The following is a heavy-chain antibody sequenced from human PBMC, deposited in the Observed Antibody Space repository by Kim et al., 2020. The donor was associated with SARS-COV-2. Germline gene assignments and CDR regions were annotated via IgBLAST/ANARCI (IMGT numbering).Heavy chain of an antibody. CDR1: GFTFSSYA. CDR3: AKDPQYYYGSGRNWYFDL. Sequence: GGSLRLSCAVSGFTFSSYAMSWVRQAPGKGLEWVSAISGSGGSTYYADSVKGRFTISRDNSKNTLYLQMNSLRAEDTAVYYCAKDPQYYYGSGRNWYFDLWGRGTLVTVSS. J-gene: IGHJ2*01. D-gene: IGHD3-10*01. CDR2: ISGSGGST. V-gene: IGHV3-23*01.